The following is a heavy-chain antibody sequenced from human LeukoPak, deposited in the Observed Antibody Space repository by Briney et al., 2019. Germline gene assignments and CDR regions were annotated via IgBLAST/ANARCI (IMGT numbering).Heavy chain of an antibody. Sequence: SETLSLTCTVSGGSISSSSYFWGWIRQPPGEGLEWIGYIYYSGSTYYNPSLKSRVTISVDTSKNQFSLKLSSVTAADTAVYYCARVPFRSYYDSSGYCFDYWGQGTLVTVSS. CDR1: GGSISSSSYF. CDR2: IYYSGST. V-gene: IGHV4-30-4*08. D-gene: IGHD3-22*01. CDR3: ARVPFRSYYDSSGYCFDY. J-gene: IGHJ4*02.